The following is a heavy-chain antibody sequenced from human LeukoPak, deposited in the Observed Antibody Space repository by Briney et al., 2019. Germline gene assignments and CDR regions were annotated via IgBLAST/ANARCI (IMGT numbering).Heavy chain of an antibody. V-gene: IGHV4-4*07. CDR3: ARDPSFSSGWYYPYFDY. CDR1: GGSISSYY. D-gene: IGHD6-19*01. Sequence: SETLSLTCTVSGGSISSYYRSWIRQPAGKGLEWIGRIYTSGSTNYNPSLKSRVTMSVDTSKNQFSLKLSSVTAADTAVYYCARDPSFSSGWYYPYFDYWGQGTLVTVSS. CDR2: IYTSGST. J-gene: IGHJ4*02.